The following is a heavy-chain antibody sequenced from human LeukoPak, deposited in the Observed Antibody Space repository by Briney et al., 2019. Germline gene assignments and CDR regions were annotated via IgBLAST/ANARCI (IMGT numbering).Heavy chain of an antibody. CDR1: GYSFTNYW. CDR3: ARSLGELSLSYYFDY. CDR2: IYPGDSDT. D-gene: IGHD3-16*02. J-gene: IGHJ4*02. V-gene: IGHV5-51*01. Sequence: GESLKISCKGSGYSFTNYWIGWVRQMPGKGLEWMGIIYPGDSDTRYSPSFQGQVTISADKSISTAYLQWSSLKASDTAMYYCARSLGELSLSYYFDYWGQGTLVTVSS.